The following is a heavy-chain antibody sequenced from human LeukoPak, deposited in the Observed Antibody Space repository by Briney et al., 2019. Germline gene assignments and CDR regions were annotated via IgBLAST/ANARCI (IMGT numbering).Heavy chain of an antibody. D-gene: IGHD2-15*01. CDR3: ARTTEGYCRGRSCYSYYYYMDV. V-gene: IGHV4-34*01. CDR1: GGSFSGYY. Sequence: SETLSLTCAVYGGSFSGYYWSWIRQPPGKGLEWIGEINDNGDNNYNPSLKSRVTISVDTSKNQFSLKLSSVTAADTAVYYCARTTEGYCRGRSCYSYYYYMDVWGKGTTVTVSS. J-gene: IGHJ6*03. CDR2: INDNGDN.